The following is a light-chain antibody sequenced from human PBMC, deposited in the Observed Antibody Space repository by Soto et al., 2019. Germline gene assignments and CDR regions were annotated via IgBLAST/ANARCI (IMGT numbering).Light chain of an antibody. Sequence: EIVLTQSPGTLSLSPGERATLSCRASQSVSSNYLAWYQQKPGQAPRVLIYVASSRATGIPDRFSGSGSGTDFTLTISRLEPEDFAADYCQQYGSSPITFGQGTRLEIK. CDR2: VAS. CDR3: QQYGSSPIT. CDR1: QSVSSNY. J-gene: IGKJ5*01. V-gene: IGKV3-20*01.